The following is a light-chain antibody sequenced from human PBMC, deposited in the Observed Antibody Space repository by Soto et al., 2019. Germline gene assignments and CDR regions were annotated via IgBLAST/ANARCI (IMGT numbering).Light chain of an antibody. CDR2: EVR. J-gene: IGLJ1*01. CDR1: SRDVGAYKY. Sequence: QSALTQPASVSGSPGQSITISCTGTSRDVGAYKYVSWFQQHPGRAPQLIIFEVRNRPSGVSNRFSGSKSGNTASLTISGLQAEDEADYYCSSYTTSRAVVFGTGTKVTVL. V-gene: IGLV2-14*01. CDR3: SSYTTSRAVV.